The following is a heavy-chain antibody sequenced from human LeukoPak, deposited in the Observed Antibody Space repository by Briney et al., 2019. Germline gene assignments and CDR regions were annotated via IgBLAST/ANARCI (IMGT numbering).Heavy chain of an antibody. J-gene: IGHJ4*02. V-gene: IGHV3-23*01. Sequence: GGSLRLSCAASGFTFSSYAMSWVRQAPGQGLEWVSAISGSGGSTYYADSVKGRFTISRDNSKNTLYLQMNSLRAEDTAVYYCASADSSGYHDYWGQGTLVTVSS. CDR1: GFTFSSYA. CDR2: ISGSGGST. D-gene: IGHD3-22*01. CDR3: ASADSSGYHDY.